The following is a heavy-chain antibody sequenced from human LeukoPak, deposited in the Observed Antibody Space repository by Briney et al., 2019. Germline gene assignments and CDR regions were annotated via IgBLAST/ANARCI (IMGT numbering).Heavy chain of an antibody. J-gene: IGHJ5*02. CDR2: ISTYNGNT. CDR3: ARDHSGNWFDP. D-gene: IGHD1-26*01. V-gene: IGHV1-18*01. CDR1: GYTFTSYD. Sequence: ASVKVSCKASGYTFTSYDISWVRQAPGQGLEWMGWISTYNGNTNYAQKLQGRVTMTTDTITTTAYLELRSLRSDDTAVYYCARDHSGNWFDPWGQGTLVTVSS.